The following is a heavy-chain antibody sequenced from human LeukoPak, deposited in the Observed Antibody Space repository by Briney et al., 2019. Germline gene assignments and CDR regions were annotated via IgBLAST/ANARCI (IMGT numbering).Heavy chain of an antibody. Sequence: GASVKVSCKASGYTFTSYGISWVRQAPGQGLEWMGWISAYNGSTNYAQKLQGRVTMTTDTSTSTAYMELRSLRSDDTAVYYCARDGAWGELHPGHYYYYGMDVWGQGTTVTVSS. D-gene: IGHD1-26*01. V-gene: IGHV1-18*01. CDR1: GYTFTSYG. J-gene: IGHJ6*02. CDR3: ARDGAWGELHPGHYYYYGMDV. CDR2: ISAYNGST.